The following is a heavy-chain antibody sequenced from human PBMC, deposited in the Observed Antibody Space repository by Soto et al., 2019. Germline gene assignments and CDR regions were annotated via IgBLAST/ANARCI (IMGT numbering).Heavy chain of an antibody. CDR3: ERDSGYDLTQPWRDV. Sequence: GSLRLACAASGFTFNNYDMHWVRQATGKGLEWVAVIGAAGVTHYPGSVKGRFTISRENGKNSVYLRRNGLRAADTAIYYWERDSGYDLTQPWRDVWGPGTTGTIAS. J-gene: IGHJ6*02. CDR2: IGAAGVT. CDR1: GFTFNNYD. V-gene: IGHV3-13*01. D-gene: IGHD5-12*01.